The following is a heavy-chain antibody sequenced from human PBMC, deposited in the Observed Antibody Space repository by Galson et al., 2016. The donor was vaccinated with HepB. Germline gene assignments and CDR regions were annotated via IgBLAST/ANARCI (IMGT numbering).Heavy chain of an antibody. Sequence: LRLSCAASGFTFNKYGMHWVRQAPGKGLEWVAADSVHGGRKWYADSVKGRFTISRDNPNNMLFLQMSSLRADDTAVYYCAKRHEYCPPVGCSVDYWGQGTLVSVSS. CDR2: DSVHGGRK. J-gene: IGHJ4*02. CDR3: AKRHEYCPPVGCSVDY. CDR1: GFTFNKYG. D-gene: IGHD2/OR15-2a*01. V-gene: IGHV3-30*18.